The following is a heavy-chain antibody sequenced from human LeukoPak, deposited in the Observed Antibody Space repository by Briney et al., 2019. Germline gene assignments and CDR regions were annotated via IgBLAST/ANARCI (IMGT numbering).Heavy chain of an antibody. V-gene: IGHV1-69*06. CDR1: GGTFSSYA. D-gene: IGHD1-26*01. J-gene: IGHJ4*02. CDR2: IIPIFGTA. Sequence: SVTVSCTASGGTFSSYAISWVRQAPGQGLEWMGGIIPIFGTANYAQKFQGRVTITADKSTSTAYMELSSLRSEDTAVYYCASGGSYFDYWGQGTLVTVSS. CDR3: ASGGSYFDY.